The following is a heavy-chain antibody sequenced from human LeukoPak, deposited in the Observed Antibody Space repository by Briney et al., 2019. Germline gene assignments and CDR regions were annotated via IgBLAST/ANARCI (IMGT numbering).Heavy chain of an antibody. Sequence: SAKVSCKASGGTFSSYAISWVRQAPGQGLEWMGGIIPIFGTANYAQKFQGRVTITADESTSTAYMELSSLRSEDTAVYYCAIHGYYDILTGYYKAEYFQHWGQGTLVTVSS. CDR1: GGTFSSYA. CDR3: AIHGYYDILTGYYKAEYFQH. D-gene: IGHD3-9*01. J-gene: IGHJ1*01. CDR2: IIPIFGTA. V-gene: IGHV1-69*01.